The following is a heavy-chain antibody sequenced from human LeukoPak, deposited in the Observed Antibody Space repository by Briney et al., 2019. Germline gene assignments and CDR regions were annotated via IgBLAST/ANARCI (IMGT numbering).Heavy chain of an antibody. D-gene: IGHD3-3*01. V-gene: IGHV4-59*01. Sequence: PSETLSLTCTVSGGSISSYYWSWVRQPPGKTLEWIGYIYYSGSTNYNPSLKSRVTISIDTSKNQFSLKLSSVTAADTAVYYCARRFSYCYGIDVWGQGTTVTVSS. CDR2: IYYSGST. J-gene: IGHJ6*02. CDR1: GGSISSYY. CDR3: ARRFSYCYGIDV.